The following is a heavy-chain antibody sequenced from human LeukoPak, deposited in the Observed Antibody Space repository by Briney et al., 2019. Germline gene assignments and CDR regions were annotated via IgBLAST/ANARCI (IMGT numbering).Heavy chain of an antibody. CDR2: ISNNGRTI. D-gene: IGHD6-13*01. V-gene: IGHV3-48*03. CDR1: GFTFRSYE. Sequence: PGGSLRLSCVASGFTFRSYEMNWVRQAPGKGLEWISYISNNGRTIYYADSVKGRFTISRDNAKNSLYLQMNSLRVEDTAVYYCARGAAAGIVGWLDPWGQGTLVTVSS. J-gene: IGHJ5*02. CDR3: ARGAAAGIVGWLDP.